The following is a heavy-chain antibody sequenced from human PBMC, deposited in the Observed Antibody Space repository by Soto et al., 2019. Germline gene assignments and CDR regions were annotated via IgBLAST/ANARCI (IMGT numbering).Heavy chain of an antibody. Sequence: EVQLVESGGGLVKPGGSLRLSCAASGFTFSTYDMNWVRQAPGKGLEWVSSITTTSRYIYYGDSVRGRFTISSDNARNSLFLQMDGLRAEETAVYYWMRSGTAPMLRHNWFDPWGQGPLVTVSS. J-gene: IGHJ5*02. D-gene: IGHD1-1*01. CDR2: ITTTSRYI. CDR3: MRSGTAPMLRHNWFDP. CDR1: GFTFSTYD. V-gene: IGHV3-21*01.